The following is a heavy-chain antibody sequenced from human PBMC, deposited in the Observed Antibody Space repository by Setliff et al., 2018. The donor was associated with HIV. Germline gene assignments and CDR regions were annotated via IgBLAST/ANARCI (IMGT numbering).Heavy chain of an antibody. V-gene: IGHV1-69*13. D-gene: IGHD6-13*01. CDR1: GGTFSSYS. CDR2: IIPIFGTT. CDR3: ARGIAAAGLDY. J-gene: IGHJ4*02. Sequence: SVKVSCKASGGTFSSYSITWVRQAPGQGLEWVGGIIPIFGTTNYAQNFQGRVTISADESTGTAYMELSSLRSEDTAVYYCARGIAAAGLDYWGQGTLVTVSS.